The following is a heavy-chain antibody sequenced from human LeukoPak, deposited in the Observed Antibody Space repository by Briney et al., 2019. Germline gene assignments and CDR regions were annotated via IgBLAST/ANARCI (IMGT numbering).Heavy chain of an antibody. CDR3: ARAVTYYYDSSGYYFEGYFDY. CDR1: GFTFSSYA. CDR2: ISYDGSNK. Sequence: PGGSLRLSCAASGFTFSSYAMSWVRQAPGKGLEWVAVISYDGSNKYYADSVKGRFTISRDNSKNTLYLQMNSLRSEDTAVYYCARAVTYYYDSSGYYFEGYFDYWGQGTLVTVSS. J-gene: IGHJ4*02. V-gene: IGHV3-30-3*01. D-gene: IGHD3-22*01.